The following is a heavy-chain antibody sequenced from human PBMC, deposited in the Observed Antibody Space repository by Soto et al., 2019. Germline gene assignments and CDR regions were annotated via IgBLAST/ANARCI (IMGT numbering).Heavy chain of an antibody. Sequence: VQLQESGPGLVKPSETLSLTCTISDGSISTFCWSWIRQSPGKGLEWIGYIYNIETTGYNPSMKGRLTISVDPSKNQFSLKLRSVTAADTAIYYCARAPRPLGAADHFDHWGQGTLVTVSS. CDR2: IYNIETT. CDR3: ARAPRPLGAADHFDH. J-gene: IGHJ4*02. V-gene: IGHV4-59*01. D-gene: IGHD6-25*01. CDR1: DGSISTFC.